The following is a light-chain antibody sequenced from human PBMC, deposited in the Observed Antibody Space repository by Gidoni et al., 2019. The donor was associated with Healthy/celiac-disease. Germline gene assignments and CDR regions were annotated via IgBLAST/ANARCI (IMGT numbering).Light chain of an antibody. Sequence: EILLTHSPGTLSLPPGERATLSCRASQSVSSSYLAWYQQKPGQAPRLLIYGASSRATGIPDRFSGSGSGTDFTLTISRLEPEDFAVYYCQQYGSSSYTFGQGTKLEIK. CDR2: GAS. J-gene: IGKJ2*01. CDR1: QSVSSSY. V-gene: IGKV3-20*01. CDR3: QQYGSSSYT.